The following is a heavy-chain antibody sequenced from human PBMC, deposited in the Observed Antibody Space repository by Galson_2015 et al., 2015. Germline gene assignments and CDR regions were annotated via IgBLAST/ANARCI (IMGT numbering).Heavy chain of an antibody. Sequence: SLRLSCAAPGFTFSSYWMHWVRHAPGKGLVWVSRINSDGSSTSYADSVKGRFTISSDNAKNTLYLQMNSLRAEDTAVYYCARDVTDLDIVVVPAAPVLDYWGQGTLVTVSS. J-gene: IGHJ4*02. D-gene: IGHD2-2*01. V-gene: IGHV3-74*01. CDR3: ARDVTDLDIVVVPAAPVLDY. CDR2: INSDGSST. CDR1: GFTFSSYW.